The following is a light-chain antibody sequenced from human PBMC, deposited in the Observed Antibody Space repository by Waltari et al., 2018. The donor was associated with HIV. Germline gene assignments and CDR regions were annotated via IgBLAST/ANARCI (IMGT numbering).Light chain of an antibody. CDR2: GAS. CDR1: QSVNNNY. Sequence: EIVLTQSPRTLSLSPWERATLSCRASQSVNNNYLAWYQQKPGQAPWLLIYGASYRATGIPDRFTASGSGTDFTLTISRLEPEDSAVYYCQQYGDSPRTFGQGTKVEIK. V-gene: IGKV3-20*01. CDR3: QQYGDSPRT. J-gene: IGKJ1*01.